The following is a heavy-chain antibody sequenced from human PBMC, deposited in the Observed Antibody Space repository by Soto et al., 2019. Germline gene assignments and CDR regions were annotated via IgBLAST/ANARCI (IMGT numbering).Heavy chain of an antibody. D-gene: IGHD2-15*01. CDR2: ISGIDDGT. CDR1: GFTFSNYA. J-gene: IGHJ4*02. Sequence: SLRLSCAASGFTFSNYAMSWVRQAPGKGLEWVSTISGIDDGTYYADSVKGRFTISRDDSKTTLYLQMNSLRAEDTAIYYCAKENLGFCRGGSCYSRYFDDRAPRTLVTVSS. CDR3: AKENLGFCRGGSCYSRYFDD. V-gene: IGHV3-23*01.